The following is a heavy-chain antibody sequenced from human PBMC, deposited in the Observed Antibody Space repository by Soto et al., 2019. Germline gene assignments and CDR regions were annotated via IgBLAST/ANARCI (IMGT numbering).Heavy chain of an antibody. Sequence: EVQLVESGGGLVKPGGSLRLSCAASGFTFSNAWMNWVRQAPGKGLEWVGRIKSKTDGGATDYAAPVKGRFTISRDDSKNTLYLQMNSLKTEDTAVYYCTTRPGAVAGTHDYWGQGTLVTVSS. V-gene: IGHV3-15*07. D-gene: IGHD6-19*01. J-gene: IGHJ4*02. CDR1: GFTFSNAW. CDR3: TTRPGAVAGTHDY. CDR2: IKSKTDGGAT.